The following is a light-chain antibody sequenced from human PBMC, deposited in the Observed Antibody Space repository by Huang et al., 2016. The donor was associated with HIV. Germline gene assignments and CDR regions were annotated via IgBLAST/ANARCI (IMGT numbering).Light chain of an antibody. CDR3: QQSYSIPIT. J-gene: IGKJ5*01. V-gene: IGKV1-39*01. Sequence: DVQMTQSPASLSASVGDKDTITCRASQSISKYLHWYQQRPGKAPNLLIYAASSLQSGVPSRFSGSGSGTEFTLTISSLQPEDFATYYCQQSYSIPITFGQGTRLEIK. CDR1: QSISKY. CDR2: AAS.